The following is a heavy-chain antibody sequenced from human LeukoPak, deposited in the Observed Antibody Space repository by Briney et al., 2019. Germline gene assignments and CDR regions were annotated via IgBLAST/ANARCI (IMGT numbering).Heavy chain of an antibody. J-gene: IGHJ6*03. CDR3: ARANYDSWSGYYRNYYYYMDV. V-gene: IGHV4-34*01. D-gene: IGHD3-3*01. CDR1: GGSFSGYY. Sequence: SETLSLTCAVYGGSFSGYYWSWIRQPPGKGLEWIGEINHSGSTNYNPSLKSRVTISVDTSKNQFSLKLSSVTAADTAVYYCARANYDSWSGYYRNYYYYMDVWGKGTTVTVSS. CDR2: INHSGST.